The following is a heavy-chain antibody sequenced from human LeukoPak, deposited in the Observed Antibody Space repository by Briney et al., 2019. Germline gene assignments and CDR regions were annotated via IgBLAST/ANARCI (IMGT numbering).Heavy chain of an antibody. V-gene: IGHV3-20*04. Sequence: PGGSLRLSCAAPGINIRSNWMHWVRQAPGKGLEWVSGINWKGGSTGYADSVKGRFTISRDNAKNSLYLQMNSLRAEDTALYYCARNYGGYDGTDYWGQGTLVTVSS. J-gene: IGHJ4*02. CDR2: INWKGGST. CDR3: ARNYGGYDGTDY. CDR1: GINIRSNW. D-gene: IGHD5-12*01.